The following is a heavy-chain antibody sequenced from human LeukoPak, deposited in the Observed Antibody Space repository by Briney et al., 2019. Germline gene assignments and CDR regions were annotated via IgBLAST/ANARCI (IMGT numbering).Heavy chain of an antibody. Sequence: GGSLRLSCAASGFTFSSYSMTWVRQAPGKGLEWVSYISSSSSTIYYADSVKGRFTISRDNAKNSLYLQMNSLRAEDTAVYYCARASPTYYYDSSGYSNFDYWGQGTLVTVSS. J-gene: IGHJ4*02. CDR2: ISSSSSTI. V-gene: IGHV3-48*01. CDR1: GFTFSSYS. D-gene: IGHD3-22*01. CDR3: ARASPTYYYDSSGYSNFDY.